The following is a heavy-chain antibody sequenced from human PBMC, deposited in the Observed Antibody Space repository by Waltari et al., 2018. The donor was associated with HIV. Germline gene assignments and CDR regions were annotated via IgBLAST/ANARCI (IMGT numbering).Heavy chain of an antibody. J-gene: IGHJ4*02. V-gene: IGHV3-23*04. CDR1: GFHFSQSD. D-gene: IGHD3-22*01. Sequence: EVQLVESGGGLVQPVGILRLPFSAFGFHFSQSDKSWVRQARGQGMEWISTIRPGGESTYYAATGKGQFTSSREKSKNTLYQQMERLIAQDTAVYYWAIDDSTGSSGYYPFDSWGQGTLVTVAS. CDR2: IRPGGEST. CDR3: AIDDSTGSSGYYPFDS.